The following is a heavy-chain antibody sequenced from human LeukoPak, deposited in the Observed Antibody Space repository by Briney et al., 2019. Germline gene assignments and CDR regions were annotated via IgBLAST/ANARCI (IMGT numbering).Heavy chain of an antibody. CDR1: GFTFSSYS. Sequence: GGSLRLSCAASGFTFSSYSMNWVRQAPGKGLGWVSSISSSSSYIYYADSVKGRFTISRDNAKNSLYLQMNSLRAEDPAVYYCARMGIVVVVFGVWGKGTTVTVSS. V-gene: IGHV3-21*01. J-gene: IGHJ6*04. CDR2: ISSSSSYI. CDR3: ARMGIVVVVFGV. D-gene: IGHD2-15*01.